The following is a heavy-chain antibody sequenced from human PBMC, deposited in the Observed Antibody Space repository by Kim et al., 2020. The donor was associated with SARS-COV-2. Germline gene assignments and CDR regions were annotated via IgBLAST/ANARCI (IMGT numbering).Heavy chain of an antibody. CDR2: IIPILGIA. D-gene: IGHD1-1*01. V-gene: IGHV1-69*04. J-gene: IGHJ4*02. CDR1: GGTFSSYA. CDR3: ARDRDWTTGTTGYFDY. Sequence: SVKVSCKASGGTFSSYAISWVRQAPGQGLEWMGRIIPILGIANYAQKFQGRVTITADKSTSTAYMELSSLRSEDTAVYYCARDRDWTTGTTGYFDYWGQGTLVTVSS.